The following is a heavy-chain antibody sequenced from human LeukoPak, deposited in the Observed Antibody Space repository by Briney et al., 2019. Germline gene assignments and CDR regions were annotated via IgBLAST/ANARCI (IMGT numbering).Heavy chain of an antibody. CDR3: VARKRLNVGRSSGDDY. Sequence: PGGSLRLSCAASGFTFSTYDMHWVRQATGKGLEWVSGIGVGFDAYYPGSVKGRFTISRDNDKKSLFLEMSNLGAGDTALYFCVARKRLNVGRSSGDDYWGQGTLVTVSS. J-gene: IGHJ4*02. CDR2: IGVGFDA. CDR1: GFTFSTYD. V-gene: IGHV3-13*04. D-gene: IGHD2-21*01.